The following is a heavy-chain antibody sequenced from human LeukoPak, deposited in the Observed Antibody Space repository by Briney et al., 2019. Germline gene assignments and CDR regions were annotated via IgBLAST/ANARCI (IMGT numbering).Heavy chain of an antibody. V-gene: IGHV4-34*01. J-gene: IGHJ5*02. CDR1: GGSFSGYY. D-gene: IGHD2-15*01. Sequence: PSETLSLTCAVYGGSFSGYYWSWIRQPPGKGLEWIGYIYCSGSTNYNPSLKSRVTISVDTSKNQFSLKLSSVTAADTAVYYCARSGSVYCSGGSCLYNWFDPWGQGTLVTVSS. CDR3: ARSGSVYCSGGSCLYNWFDP. CDR2: IYCSGST.